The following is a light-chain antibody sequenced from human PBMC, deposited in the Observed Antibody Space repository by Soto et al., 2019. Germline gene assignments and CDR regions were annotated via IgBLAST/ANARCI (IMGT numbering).Light chain of an antibody. J-gene: IGLJ3*02. V-gene: IGLV2-14*01. Sequence: QSALTQPASVSGSPGQSITISYTGTGSDVGGYNYVSWYQQHPGKAPKLMIYEVSNRPSGVSNRFSGSKSGNTASLTISGLQAEDEADYYCSSYTSSSSLKWVFGGGTKLTVL. CDR1: GSDVGGYNY. CDR2: EVS. CDR3: SSYTSSSSLKWV.